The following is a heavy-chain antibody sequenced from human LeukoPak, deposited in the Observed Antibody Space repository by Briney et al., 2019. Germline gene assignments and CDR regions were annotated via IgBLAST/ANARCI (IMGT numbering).Heavy chain of an antibody. J-gene: IGHJ4*02. CDR2: ISGSGGST. V-gene: IGHV3-23*01. Sequence: WGTLRLSCAASGFTFSSYGVSWVRQAPGKGLEWVSAISGSGGSTYYADSVKGRFTISRDNAKNSLYLQMNSLRAEDTAVYYCARAVYYGSGSPRLDYWGQGTLVTVSS. CDR1: GFTFSSYG. D-gene: IGHD3-10*01. CDR3: ARAVYYGSGSPRLDY.